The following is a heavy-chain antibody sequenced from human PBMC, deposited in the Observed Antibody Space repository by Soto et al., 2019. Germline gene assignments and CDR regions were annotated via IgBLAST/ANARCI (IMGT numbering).Heavy chain of an antibody. D-gene: IGHD1-7*01. V-gene: IGHV6-1*01. Sequence: LSQTLSLTCAISGDSVSSNSAAWNWIRQSPSRGLEWLGRTYYRSRWYNDYAVSVKSRITVNPDTSKNQFSLHLNSVTPEDTAVYYCAGTTSLQWSYMDVWDKGTTVTVSS. J-gene: IGHJ6*03. CDR3: AGTTSLQWSYMDV. CDR1: GDSVSSNSAA. CDR2: TYYRSRWYN.